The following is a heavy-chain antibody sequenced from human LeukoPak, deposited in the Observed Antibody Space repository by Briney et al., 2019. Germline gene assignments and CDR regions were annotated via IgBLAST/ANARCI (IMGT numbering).Heavy chain of an antibody. V-gene: IGHV4-39*01. Sequence: SGTLSLTCAVSGGSISSSSYYWGWFRQPPGKGLEWIGSIYYSGSTYYSPSLKSRVTISVDTSKNQCSLKLSSVTAADTAVYYCARPNEDSGSYYGSFDYWGQGTLVTVSS. J-gene: IGHJ4*02. CDR2: IYYSGST. CDR3: ARPNEDSGSYYGSFDY. CDR1: GGSISSSSYY. D-gene: IGHD1-26*01.